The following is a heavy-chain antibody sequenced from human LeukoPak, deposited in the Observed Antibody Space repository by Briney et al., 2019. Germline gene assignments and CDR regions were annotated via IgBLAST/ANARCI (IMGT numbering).Heavy chain of an antibody. CDR2: IRSKAHGGTT. CDR3: TGDFSGPVDP. CDR1: GFTFGDHT. Sequence: GGSLRLSCTASGFTFGDHTMTWVRQAPGERLEWVGFIRSKAHGGTTEYAASVKGRFTISRDDSKSIAYLQMNSLKTEGTAVYSCTGDFSGPVDPWGQGTLVTVSS. V-gene: IGHV3-49*04. D-gene: IGHD5-12*01. J-gene: IGHJ5*02.